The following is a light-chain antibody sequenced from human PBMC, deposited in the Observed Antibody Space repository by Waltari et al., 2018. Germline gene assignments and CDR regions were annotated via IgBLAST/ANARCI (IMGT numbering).Light chain of an antibody. Sequence: DIVMTQSPDSLAVSLGERATINCKSSQSVLYSSNNKNYLAWYQQKPGQPPKLLIYWASTRESGVPDRFSGSGSGTDFTLTISSLQAEDVAVYYCQQYYPTVTVTFGGGTKVEIK. J-gene: IGKJ4*01. CDR1: QSVLYSSNNKNY. CDR2: WAS. V-gene: IGKV4-1*01. CDR3: QQYYPTVTVT.